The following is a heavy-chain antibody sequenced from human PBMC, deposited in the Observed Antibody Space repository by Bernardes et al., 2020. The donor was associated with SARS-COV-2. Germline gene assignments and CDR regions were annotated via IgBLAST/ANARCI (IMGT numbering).Heavy chain of an antibody. CDR2: IYYSGST. Sequence: SETLSLTCTVSGGSISSYYWSWIRQPPGKGLEWIGYIYYSGSTNYNPSLKSRVTISVDTSKNQFSLKLSSVTAADTAVYYCARDLGYCSCGSCSYAFDIWGQGTMVTVSS. V-gene: IGHV4-59*12. J-gene: IGHJ3*02. CDR3: ARDLGYCSCGSCSYAFDI. D-gene: IGHD2-15*01. CDR1: GGSISSYY.